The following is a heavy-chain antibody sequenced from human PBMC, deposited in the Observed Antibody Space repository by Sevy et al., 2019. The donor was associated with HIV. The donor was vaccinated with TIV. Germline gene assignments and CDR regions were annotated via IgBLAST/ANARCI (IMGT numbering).Heavy chain of an antibody. CDR1: GYTFAGHY. CDR2: IDPISGGT. D-gene: IGHD7-27*01. CDR3: VRIRFQTGAFDS. J-gene: IGHJ4*02. V-gene: IGHV1-2*02. Sequence: ASVKVSCKASGYTFAGHYLHWVRQAPGQRLEWMGWIDPISGGTKHAQNFKGRVTMARDTSISTAYMELRSLRFDDTAMYYCVRIRFQTGAFDSWGQGTLVTVSS.